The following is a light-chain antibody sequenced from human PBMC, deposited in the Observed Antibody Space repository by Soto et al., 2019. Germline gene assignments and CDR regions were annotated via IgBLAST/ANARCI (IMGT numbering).Light chain of an antibody. CDR3: CSYAGSSTFV. J-gene: IGLJ1*01. CDR1: SSDVGSYNL. Sequence: QALLTQPASVSGSPGQSITISRTGTSSDVGSYNLVSWYQQHPGKAPKLMIYEGSKRPSGVSNRFSGSKSGNTASLTISGLQAEDEADYYCCSYAGSSTFVFGTGTKV. V-gene: IGLV2-23*01. CDR2: EGS.